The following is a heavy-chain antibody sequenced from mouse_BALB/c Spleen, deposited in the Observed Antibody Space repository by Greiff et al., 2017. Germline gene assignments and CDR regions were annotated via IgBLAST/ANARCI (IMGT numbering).Heavy chain of an antibody. D-gene: IGHD1-1*01. Sequence: EVKLEESGGGLVKPGGSLKLSCAASGFAFSSYDMSWVRQTPEKRLEWVAYISSGGGSTYYPDTVKGRFTISRGNAKNTLYLQMSSLKSEDTAMYYCARHHGSSYGFAYWGQGTLVTVSA. V-gene: IGHV5-12-1*01. CDR3: ARHHGSSYGFAY. J-gene: IGHJ3*01. CDR1: GFAFSSYD. CDR2: ISSGGGST.